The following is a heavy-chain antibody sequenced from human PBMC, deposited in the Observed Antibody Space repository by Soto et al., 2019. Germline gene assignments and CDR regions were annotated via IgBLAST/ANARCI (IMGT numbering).Heavy chain of an antibody. D-gene: IGHD3-3*01. Sequence: SETLSLTCTVSGGSISSYYWSWIRQPPGKGLEWIGYIYYSGSTNYNPSLKSRVTISVDTSKNQFSLKLSSVTAADTAVYYCAIVHRSDDYRSGWYYYYGMAGWGQGTTVTVSS. CDR1: GGSISSYY. J-gene: IGHJ6*02. V-gene: IGHV4-59*01. CDR3: AIVHRSDDYRSGWYYYYGMAG. CDR2: IYYSGST.